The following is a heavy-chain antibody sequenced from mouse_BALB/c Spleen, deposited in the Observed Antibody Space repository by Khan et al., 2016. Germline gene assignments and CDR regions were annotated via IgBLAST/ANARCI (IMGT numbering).Heavy chain of an antibody. D-gene: IGHD1-1*02. CDR1: GYTFTDYA. Sequence: VQLQQSGPELVRPGVSVKISCKGSGYTFTDYAMHWVKQSHAKSLEWIGVISTYSGNTKYNQKYKGKATMTVDKSSRTAYMELARLTSEDSAIYYCARRGGTYGYAMDYWGQGTSVTVSS. J-gene: IGHJ4*01. CDR3: ARRGGTYGYAMDY. V-gene: IGHV1S137*01. CDR2: ISTYSGNT.